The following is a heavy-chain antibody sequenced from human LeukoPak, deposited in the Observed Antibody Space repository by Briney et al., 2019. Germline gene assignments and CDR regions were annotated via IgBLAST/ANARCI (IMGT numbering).Heavy chain of an antibody. CDR2: IIPIFGTA. V-gene: IGHV1-69*13. J-gene: IGHJ4*02. D-gene: IGHD3-22*01. Sequence: SVKVSCKASGGTFSSYAISWVRQAPGQGLEWMGGIIPIFGTANYAQKFQGRVTITADESTSTAYMELSSLRSEDTAVYYCAREGSNGYFLNRGPFDYWGQGTLVTVSS. CDR3: AREGSNGYFLNRGPFDY. CDR1: GGTFSSYA.